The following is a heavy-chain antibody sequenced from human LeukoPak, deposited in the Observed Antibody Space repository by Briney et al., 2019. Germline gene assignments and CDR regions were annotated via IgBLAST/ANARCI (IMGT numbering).Heavy chain of an antibody. CDR3: ARDLCYSYGCFDY. Sequence: GASVKVSCKASGGTFNNYAMSWVRQAPGQGLEWMGWISAYNGNTNYAQKLQGRVTMTTDTSTSTAYMELRSLRSDDTAVYYCARDLCYSYGCFDYWGQGTLVTVSS. D-gene: IGHD5-18*01. CDR2: ISAYNGNT. V-gene: IGHV1-18*01. CDR1: GGTFNNYA. J-gene: IGHJ4*02.